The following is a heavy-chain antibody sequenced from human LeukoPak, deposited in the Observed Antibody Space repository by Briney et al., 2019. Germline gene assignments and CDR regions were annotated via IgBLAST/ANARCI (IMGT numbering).Heavy chain of an antibody. CDR2: INSDGRST. CDR1: GFTFSSYW. J-gene: IGHJ4*02. V-gene: IGHV3-74*01. D-gene: IGHD3-22*01. CDR3: ARAAQYYYDSSGYYPFDY. Sequence: GGSLRLSCAASGFTFSSYWMHWVRQAPGKGLVWVSRINSDGRSTSYADSVKGRFTISRDNAKNTLYLQMNSLRAEDTAVYYCARAAQYYYDSSGYYPFDYWGQGTLVTVSS.